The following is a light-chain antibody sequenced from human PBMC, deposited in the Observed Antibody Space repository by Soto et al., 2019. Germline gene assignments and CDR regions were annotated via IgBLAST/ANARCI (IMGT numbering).Light chain of an antibody. CDR3: LQYSSTPRA. V-gene: IGKV3-20*01. CDR2: DTS. CDR1: QSISVRH. J-gene: IGKJ1*01. Sequence: EIVLTQSPGTLSLSPGERATLSCRASQSISVRHLAWYQQKPCQIPRLLIFDTSSRAIGIPDRFSGSGSGTDFTLTISRLEPEDFAVYYCLQYSSTPRAFGQGTKVQIQ.